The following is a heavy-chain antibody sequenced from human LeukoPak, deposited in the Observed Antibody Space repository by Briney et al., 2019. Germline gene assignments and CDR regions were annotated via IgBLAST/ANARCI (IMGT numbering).Heavy chain of an antibody. J-gene: IGHJ6*02. D-gene: IGHD6-25*01. V-gene: IGHV1-18*01. CDR2: ISAYNGNT. CDR3: ARQPYYLAAAGHRTYYYYGMDV. CDR1: GYIFTSYG. Sequence: VASVKVSCKASGYIFTSYGISWVRQAPGQGLEWMGWISAYNGNTNYAQKLQGRVTMTTDTSTSTAYMELRSLRSDDTAVYYCARQPYYLAAAGHRTYYYYGMDVWGQGTTVTVSS.